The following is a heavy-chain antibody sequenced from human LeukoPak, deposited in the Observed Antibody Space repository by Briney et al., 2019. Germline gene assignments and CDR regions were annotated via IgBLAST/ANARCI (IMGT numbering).Heavy chain of an antibody. CDR2: IYYRGST. CDR1: GGSISSGGYY. D-gene: IGHD3-22*01. CDR3: AREAYYDSSGGYSH. J-gene: IGHJ4*02. Sequence: SETLSLTCTVSGGSISSGGYYWSWIRQHPGKGLEWIGYIYYRGSTYYNPSLKSRVTISVDTSKNQFSLKLSSVTAADTAVYYCAREAYYDSSGGYSHWGQGTLVTVSS. V-gene: IGHV4-31*03.